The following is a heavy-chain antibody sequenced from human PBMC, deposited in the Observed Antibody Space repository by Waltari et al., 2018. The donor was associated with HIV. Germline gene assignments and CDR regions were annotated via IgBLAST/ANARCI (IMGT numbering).Heavy chain of an antibody. J-gene: IGHJ6*02. CDR1: GDSITTYS. D-gene: IGHD3-10*01. CDR2: ILNTENT. CDR3: ARGGFGNSGTDSYYHYGMDV. Sequence: QVQLLESGPGLVKASETLSLTCSVSGDSITTYSWGWVRQPPGKGLEWIGYILNTENTKYRPSLKSRVTISIDRSKNQFSLKLSSVTPADTAVYYCARGGFGNSGTDSYYHYGMDVWGQGTTVTVSS. V-gene: IGHV4-59*01.